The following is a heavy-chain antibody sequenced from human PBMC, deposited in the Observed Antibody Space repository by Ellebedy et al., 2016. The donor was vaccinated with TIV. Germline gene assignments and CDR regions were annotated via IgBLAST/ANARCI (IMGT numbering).Heavy chain of an antibody. D-gene: IGHD1-20*01. CDR2: IHTGGDT. CDR3: ARRITGTYGDEALDI. Sequence: GGSLRLSCAASGFTVSYTYMSWVRQAPGKGLEWVSVIHTGGDTYYADSVKGRFTISRDSSKNPLYLQMNSLRAEDTAVYYCARRITGTYGDEALDIWGQGTMVTVSS. J-gene: IGHJ3*02. CDR1: GFTVSYTY. V-gene: IGHV3-53*01.